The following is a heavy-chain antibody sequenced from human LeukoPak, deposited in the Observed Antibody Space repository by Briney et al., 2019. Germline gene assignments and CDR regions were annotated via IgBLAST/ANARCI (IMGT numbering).Heavy chain of an antibody. CDR2: MNHDGSAK. D-gene: IGHD2-15*01. CDR3: ARERYCSSGNCYSDY. J-gene: IGHJ4*02. V-gene: IGHV3-7*01. CDR1: GFTFSNYW. Sequence: TGGSLRLSCAASGFTFSNYWMSWVRQAPGKGLEWVANMNHDGSAKNYVDSVKGRFTISRDNDKNSLYLQMNSLRAEDTAVYYCARERYCSSGNCYSDYWGQGTLVTVSS.